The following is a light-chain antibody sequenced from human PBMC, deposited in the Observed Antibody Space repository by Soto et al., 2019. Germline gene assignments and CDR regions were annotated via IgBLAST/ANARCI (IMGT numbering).Light chain of an antibody. CDR3: QQRNSYPRT. CDR2: AAS. Sequence: MQLTQSPSFLSASVGDRVTITCRASQGINIFLAWFQQKPGKAPNLLISAASTLQSGVPSRFSGSGSETELTLTITSLQPEDSATYYCQQRNSYPRTFGQGTKVDIK. CDR1: QGINIF. V-gene: IGKV1-9*01. J-gene: IGKJ2*01.